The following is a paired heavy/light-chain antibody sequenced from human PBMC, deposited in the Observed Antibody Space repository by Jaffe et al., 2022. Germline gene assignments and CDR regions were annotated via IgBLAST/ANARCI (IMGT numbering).Heavy chain of an antibody. CDR3: ARVETYCGGDCYLFDY. CDR1: GFTFSDYY. V-gene: IGHV3-11*01. Sequence: QVQLVESGGGLVKPGGSLRLSCAASGFTFSDYYMSWIRQAPGKGLEWVSYISSSGSTIYYADSVKGRFTISRDNAKNSLYLQMNSLRAEDTAVYYCARVETYCGGDCYLFDYWGQGTLVTVSS. CDR2: ISSSGSTI. J-gene: IGHJ4*02. D-gene: IGHD2-21*01.
Light chain of an antibody. Sequence: AIRMTQSPSSFSASTGDRVTITCRASQGISSYLAWYQQKPGKAPKLLIYAASTLQSGVPSRFSGSGSGTDFTLTISCLQSEDFATYYCQQYYSYPPVTFGGGTKVEIK. CDR2: AAS. CDR3: QQYYSYPPVT. J-gene: IGKJ4*01. CDR1: QGISSY. V-gene: IGKV1-8*01.